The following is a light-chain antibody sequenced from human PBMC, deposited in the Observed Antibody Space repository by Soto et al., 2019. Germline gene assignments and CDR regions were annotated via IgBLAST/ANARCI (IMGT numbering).Light chain of an antibody. CDR1: QSISSW. CDR2: DAS. CDR3: QQGYTSAIT. Sequence: IQRPQSPSTLSASVGDRFTITCLASQSISSWLAWYQQKPGKAPKLLIYDASSLQSGVPSRFSGSGSGTDFTLTVNSLQPEDFATYYCQQGYTSAITFCQGTRIEIK. V-gene: IGKV1-5*01. J-gene: IGKJ5*01.